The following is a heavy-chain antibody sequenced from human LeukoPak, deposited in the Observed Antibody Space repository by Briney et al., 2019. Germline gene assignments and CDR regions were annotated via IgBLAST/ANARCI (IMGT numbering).Heavy chain of an antibody. Sequence: SETLSLTCTVSGGSISSYYWSWIRQPPGKGLEWIGYMYNSGSTDYNPSFESRVTISVDTSTNQFSLKLKSVTAADTAVYYCSRSLGGAGEPIYYFDSWGQGTLATVSS. CDR1: GGSISSYY. V-gene: IGHV4-59*01. D-gene: IGHD1-14*01. CDR2: MYNSGST. J-gene: IGHJ4*02. CDR3: SRSLGGAGEPIYYFDS.